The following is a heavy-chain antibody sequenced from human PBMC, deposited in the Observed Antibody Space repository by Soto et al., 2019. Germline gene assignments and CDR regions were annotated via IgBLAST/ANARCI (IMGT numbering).Heavy chain of an antibody. CDR3: ARDIVLKASASNEDGYDI. CDR2: IGTAGDT. J-gene: IGHJ4*01. V-gene: IGHV3-13*01. CDR1: GFTFSSYD. D-gene: IGHD2-8*01. Sequence: GGSLRLSCAASGFTFSSYDMHWVRQATGKGLEWVSAIGTAGDTYYPGSVKGRFTISRENAKNSLYLQMNSLRAGDTAVYYCARDIVLKASASNEDGYDIWGQGTLVTVSS.